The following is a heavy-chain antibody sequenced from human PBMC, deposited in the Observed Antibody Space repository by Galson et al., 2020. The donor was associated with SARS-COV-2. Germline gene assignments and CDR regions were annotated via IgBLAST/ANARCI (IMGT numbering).Heavy chain of an antibody. Sequence: SETLSLTCTVSGGSISSSNCYWAWIRQPPGTGLEWIGSMYYSGNTYYNPSLQSRVTLSADTSKNQFSLKMSSVTAADTAVYYCARHGGAAEDGYDNWLDPWGQGTLVIVSS. CDR1: GGSISSSNCY. J-gene: IGHJ5*02. V-gene: IGHV4-39*01. D-gene: IGHD6-19*01. CDR2: MYYSGNT. CDR3: ARHGGAAEDGYDNWLDP.